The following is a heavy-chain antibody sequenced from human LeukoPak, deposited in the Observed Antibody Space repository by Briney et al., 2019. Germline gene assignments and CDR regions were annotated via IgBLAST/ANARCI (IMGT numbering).Heavy chain of an antibody. D-gene: IGHD6-19*01. Sequence: GGSLRLSCAASGFTLSRYDMHWVRQVTGKGLEWVSAIGTAGDTYYPGSVKGRFTISRENAKNSLYLQMNSLRAEDTAVYYCAGAGGSTGWYSFDYWGQGTLVTVSS. J-gene: IGHJ4*02. CDR1: GFTLSRYD. V-gene: IGHV3-13*01. CDR2: IGTAGDT. CDR3: AGAGGSTGWYSFDY.